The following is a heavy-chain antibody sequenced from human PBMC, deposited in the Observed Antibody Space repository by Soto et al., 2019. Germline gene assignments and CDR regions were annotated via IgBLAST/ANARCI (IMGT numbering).Heavy chain of an antibody. Sequence: SETLSLTCTVSGGSISSSSYYWGWIRQPPGKGLEWIGSIYYSGSTYYNPSLKSRVTISVDTSKNQFSLKLSSVTAADTAVYYCARKYYEIVVVPAAMPDYNWFDPWGQGTLVTVSS. V-gene: IGHV4-39*01. J-gene: IGHJ5*02. CDR2: IYYSGST. CDR3: ARKYYEIVVVPAAMPDYNWFDP. D-gene: IGHD2-2*01. CDR1: GGSISSSSYY.